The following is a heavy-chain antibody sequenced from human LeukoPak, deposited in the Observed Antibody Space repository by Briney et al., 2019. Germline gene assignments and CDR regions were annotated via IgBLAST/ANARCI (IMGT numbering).Heavy chain of an antibody. CDR1: GFTFSSYG. D-gene: IGHD6-13*01. J-gene: IGHJ6*03. Sequence: PGGSLRLSCAASGFTFSSYGMHWVRQAPGKGLEWVAFIRYDGSNKYYADSVKGRFTISRDNSKNTLYLQMNSLRAEDTAVYYCARESYSSSWYYMDVWGKGTTVTVSS. CDR3: ARESYSSSWYYMDV. CDR2: IRYDGSNK. V-gene: IGHV3-30*02.